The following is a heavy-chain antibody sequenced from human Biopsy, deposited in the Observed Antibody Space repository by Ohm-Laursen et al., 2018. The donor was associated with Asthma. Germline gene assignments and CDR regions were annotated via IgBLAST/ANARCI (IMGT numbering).Heavy chain of an antibody. CDR1: GFSLSSSGAN. V-gene: IGHV2-70*04. CDR3: TRHSDY. J-gene: IGHJ4*02. D-gene: IGHD6-13*01. Sequence: PTQTLTLTCSFSGFSLSSSGANVNWIRQPPGKALEWLARIDWEEDKFYSTSLRTRLTISKGSSEDQVVLTMTNMGPVDTATYHCTRHSDYWGPGILVTVSS. CDR2: IDWEEDK.